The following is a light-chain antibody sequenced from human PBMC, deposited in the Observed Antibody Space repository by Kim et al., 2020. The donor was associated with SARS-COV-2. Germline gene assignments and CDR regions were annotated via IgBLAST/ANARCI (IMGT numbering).Light chain of an antibody. V-gene: IGLV3-1*01. Sequence: SVYPGQTASITCSGDKLGNKYASWYQQKPGQAPVLVIYRDSKRPSGIPERFSGSNSGNTATLTISGTQAMDEADYYCQAWDSNTAVFGGGTQLTVL. CDR3: QAWDSNTAV. CDR1: KLGNKY. J-gene: IGLJ3*02. CDR2: RDS.